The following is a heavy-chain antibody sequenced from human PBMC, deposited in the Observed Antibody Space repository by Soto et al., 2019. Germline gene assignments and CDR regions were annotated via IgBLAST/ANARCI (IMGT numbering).Heavy chain of an antibody. D-gene: IGHD1-7*01. CDR3: ARESVVTGTHHFDY. J-gene: IGHJ4*02. CDR2: INSNTGGT. CDR1: GYTFKDYF. Sequence: QVQLVQSGAEVKEPGASVKVSCKASGYTFKDYFLHWVRQAPGQGLEWMGWINSNTGGTNYAQKCQGRVTMTRDTPISTAYMELSRLTSDDTAVYHCARESVVTGTHHFDYWGQGTLVTVSS. V-gene: IGHV1-2*02.